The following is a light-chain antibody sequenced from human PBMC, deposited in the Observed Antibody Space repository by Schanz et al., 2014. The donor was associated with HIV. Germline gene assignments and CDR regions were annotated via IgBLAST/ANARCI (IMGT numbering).Light chain of an antibody. CDR1: SIDVGGYDY. CDR3: SSYTTSSTPNYV. Sequence: QSALTQPASLSGSPGQSITISCTGTSIDVGGYDYVSWYQKHPDKAPRLIIYDVSNRPSGVSSRFSGSKSGNTASLTISGLQAEDEADYYCSSYTTSSTPNYVFGPGTKLTVL. J-gene: IGLJ1*01. V-gene: IGLV2-14*03. CDR2: DVS.